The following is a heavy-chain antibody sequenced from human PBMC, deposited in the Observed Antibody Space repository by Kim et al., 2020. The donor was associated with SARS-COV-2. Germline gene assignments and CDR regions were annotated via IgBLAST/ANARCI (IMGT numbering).Heavy chain of an antibody. D-gene: IGHD1-26*01. CDR1: GFTFSSYG. V-gene: IGHV3-33*01. J-gene: IGHJ6*02. CDR3: ARESGSYYSNYYYYGMDV. CDR2: IWYDGSNK. Sequence: GGTLRLSCAASGFTFSSYGMHWVRQAPGKGLEWVAVIWYDGSNKYYADSVKGRFTISRDNSKNTLYLQMNSLRAEDTAVYYCARESGSYYSNYYYYGMDVWGQGTTVTVSS.